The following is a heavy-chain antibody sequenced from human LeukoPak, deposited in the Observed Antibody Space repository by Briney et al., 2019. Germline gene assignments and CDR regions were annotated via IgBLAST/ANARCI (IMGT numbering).Heavy chain of an antibody. Sequence: QSGGSLRLSCAASGFTFSSYGMHWVRQAPGKGLEWVAVISYDGSNKYYADSVKGRFTISRDNSKNTLYLQMNSLRAEDTAVYYCAKGAWNGDYFDYWGQGTLVTVSS. D-gene: IGHD1-1*01. CDR1: GFTFSSYG. J-gene: IGHJ4*02. CDR3: AKGAWNGDYFDY. V-gene: IGHV3-30*18. CDR2: ISYDGSNK.